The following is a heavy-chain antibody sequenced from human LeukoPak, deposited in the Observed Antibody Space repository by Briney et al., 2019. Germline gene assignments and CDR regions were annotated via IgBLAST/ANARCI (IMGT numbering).Heavy chain of an antibody. CDR2: ISYDGSNK. V-gene: IGHV3-30*03. Sequence: GGSLRLSCAASGFTFSSYGMHWVRQAPGKGLEWGAVISYDGSNKYYADSVKGRFTISRDNSKNTLYLQMNSLRAEDTAVYYCARTPYYDILTGYLDYWGQGTLVTVSS. CDR1: GFTFSSYG. J-gene: IGHJ4*02. D-gene: IGHD3-9*01. CDR3: ARTPYYDILTGYLDY.